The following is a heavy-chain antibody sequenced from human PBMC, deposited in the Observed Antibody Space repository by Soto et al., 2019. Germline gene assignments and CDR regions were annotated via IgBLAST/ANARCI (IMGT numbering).Heavy chain of an antibody. V-gene: IGHV1-18*01. D-gene: IGHD2-15*01. CDR3: ARYCSGGSCHWSGDAFDI. CDR2: ISAYNGNT. J-gene: IGHJ3*02. CDR1: GYTFTSYG. Sequence: GASVKVSCKASGYTFTSYGISWVRQAPGQGPERKGWISAYNGNTNYAQKLQGRVTMTTDTSTSTAYMELRSLRSDDTAVYYCARYCSGGSCHWSGDAFDIWGQGTMVTVSS.